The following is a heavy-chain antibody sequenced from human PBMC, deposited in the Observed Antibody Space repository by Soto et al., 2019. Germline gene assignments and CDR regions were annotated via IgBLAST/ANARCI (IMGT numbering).Heavy chain of an antibody. V-gene: IGHV3-23*01. CDR3: ASPGNPLDS. CDR1: GFTFSSYV. Sequence: GGSLRLSCAASGFTFSSYVMSWVRQAPGKGLEWVSGISGSGGSTYYADSVKGRFTISRDNFKNTLFLHMNSLRAEDTAVYYCASPGNPLDSWGQGPLVTVPS. J-gene: IGHJ4*02. CDR2: ISGSGGST. D-gene: IGHD1-1*01.